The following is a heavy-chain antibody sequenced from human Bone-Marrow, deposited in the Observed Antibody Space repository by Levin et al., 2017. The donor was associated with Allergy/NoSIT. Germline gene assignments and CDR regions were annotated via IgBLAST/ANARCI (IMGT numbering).Heavy chain of an antibody. CDR2: ISGSGGST. J-gene: IGHJ6*02. Sequence: LSLTCAASGFTFSSSAMSWVRQAPGKGLEWVSAISGSGGSTYYADSVKGRFTISRDNSKNTLYLQMNSLRAEDTAVYYCAKASTTVLIYYYGMDVWGQGTTVTVSS. CDR1: GFTFSSSA. CDR3: AKASTTVLIYYYGMDV. D-gene: IGHD4-17*01. V-gene: IGHV3-23*01.